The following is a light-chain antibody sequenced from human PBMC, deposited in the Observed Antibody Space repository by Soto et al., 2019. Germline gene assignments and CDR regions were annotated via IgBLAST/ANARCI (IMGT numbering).Light chain of an antibody. V-gene: IGKV3-20*01. J-gene: IGKJ2*01. CDR2: GPS. CDR3: LQYDTSPPKYT. CDR1: QSVSRRY. Sequence: EVVLTQSPGTLSLSPGERATLSCRASQSVSRRYLAWYQQKPGQAPRLLIFGPSSRATGIPDRFSGSGSGTDFTLTISSLEPEDFAVYHCLQYDTSPPKYTFGQGTKLEIK.